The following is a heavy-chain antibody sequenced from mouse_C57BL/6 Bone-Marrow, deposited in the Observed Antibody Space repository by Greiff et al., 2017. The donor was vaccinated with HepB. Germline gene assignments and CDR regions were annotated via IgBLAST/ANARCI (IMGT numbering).Heavy chain of an antibody. D-gene: IGHD2-1*01. J-gene: IGHJ2*01. CDR2: IDPENGDT. CDR1: GFNIKDDY. Sequence: EVMLVESGAELVRPGASVKLSCTASGFNIKDDYMHWVKQRPEQGLEWIGWIDPENGDTEYASKFQGKATITADTSSNTAYLQLSSLTSEDTAVYYCTDYGNSYDYWGQGTTLTVSS. V-gene: IGHV14-4*01. CDR3: TDYGNSYDY.